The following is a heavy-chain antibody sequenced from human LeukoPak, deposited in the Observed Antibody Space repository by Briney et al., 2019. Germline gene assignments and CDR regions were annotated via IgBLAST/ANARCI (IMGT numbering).Heavy chain of an antibody. CDR1: GGSFSGYY. V-gene: IGHV4-34*01. Sequence: SETLSLTCAVYGGSFSGYYWSWIRQPPGKGLEWIGEINHSGSTNYNPSLKSRFTISVDTSKNQFSLKLSSVTAADTAVYYCARNDITMVRGVAWFDYWGQGTLVTVSS. CDR3: ARNDITMVRGVAWFDY. D-gene: IGHD3-10*01. J-gene: IGHJ4*02. CDR2: INHSGST.